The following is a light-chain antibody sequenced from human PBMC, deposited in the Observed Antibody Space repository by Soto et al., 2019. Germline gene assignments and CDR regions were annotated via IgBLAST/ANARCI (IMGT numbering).Light chain of an antibody. CDR1: QSISNN. J-gene: IGKJ1*01. Sequence: DIMITQSPVTLSLSPGERGTLSCRASQSISNNLAWYQQKFGQAPRLLIYGASTRATGVPDRFSGSGSGTDFTLTISRLEPEDFAVYHCQQYGSLSWTFGQGTKVEIK. CDR2: GAS. CDR3: QQYGSLSWT. V-gene: IGKV3-20*01.